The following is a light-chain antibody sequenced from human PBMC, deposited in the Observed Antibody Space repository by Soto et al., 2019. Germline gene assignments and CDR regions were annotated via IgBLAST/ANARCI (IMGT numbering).Light chain of an antibody. CDR1: SSNIGTGYD. J-gene: IGLJ2*01. CDR3: QSYDSRLSAVV. Sequence: QSVLTQPPSVSGAPGQRVTISCTGTSSNIGTGYDVHWYRQFPGTAPKLLIYDDTNRPSGVHDRFSGSKSGASASLAITGLQAEDEADYYCQSYDSRLSAVVFGGGTKLTVL. V-gene: IGLV1-40*01. CDR2: DDT.